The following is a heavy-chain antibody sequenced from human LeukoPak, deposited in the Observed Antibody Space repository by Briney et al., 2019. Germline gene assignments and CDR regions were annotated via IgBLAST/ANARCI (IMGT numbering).Heavy chain of an antibody. D-gene: IGHD3-9*01. J-gene: IGHJ5*02. CDR3: AREANYVIVTGYYFS. Sequence: PGGSLRLSCADSGFSFSSYSRNWVRQAPGKGLEWVSSISSSSSYIYYADSVTGRFTISRDNATTSLYMQRNRRRAEDTAVYYCAREANYVIVTGYYFSWGQGTLVTVSS. CDR1: GFSFSSYS. CDR2: ISSSSSYI. V-gene: IGHV3-21*01.